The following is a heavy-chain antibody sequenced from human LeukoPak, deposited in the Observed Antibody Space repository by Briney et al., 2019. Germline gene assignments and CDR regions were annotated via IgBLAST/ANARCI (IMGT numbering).Heavy chain of an antibody. Sequence: GASVRLSCAASGFTFSSYAMIWVRQAPGKGLEWVSAISGSGGSTYYADPVKGRFTISRDNSKNTLYLQMNSLRAEDTAVYYCAKALRDIFTDLSFYWGQGTLVTVSS. CDR1: GFTFSSYA. J-gene: IGHJ4*02. CDR2: ISGSGGST. V-gene: IGHV3-23*01. D-gene: IGHD3-9*01. CDR3: AKALRDIFTDLSFY.